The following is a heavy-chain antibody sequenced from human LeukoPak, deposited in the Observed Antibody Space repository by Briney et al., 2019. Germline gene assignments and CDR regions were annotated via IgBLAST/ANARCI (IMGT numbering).Heavy chain of an antibody. CDR1: GSTFSSYA. CDR2: ISGSDGST. D-gene: IGHD2/OR15-2a*01. J-gene: IGHJ4*02. V-gene: IGHV3-23*01. CDR3: AKDSAKKYDDY. Sequence: GGSLRLSCAASGSTFSSYAMSWVRQAPGKGLEGVSGISGSDGSTNYADSVKGRFTISRENSKNTLYLQMNSLRAEDTAVYYCAKDSAKKYDDYWGQGTLVTVSS.